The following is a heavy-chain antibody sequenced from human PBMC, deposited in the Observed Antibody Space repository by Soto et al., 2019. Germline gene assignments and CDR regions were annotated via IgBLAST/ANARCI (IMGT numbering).Heavy chain of an antibody. CDR1: GFTDSSYG. Sequence: QVQLVESGGGVVQPGRSLRLSCAVSGFTDSSYGMHWVRQAPGKGLEWVAVISRDGRTTFYADSVKGRFTISRDNSSNTLFLEMNSLRGDDMAVYYCTGEVASGYWGQGTLVTVSS. J-gene: IGHJ4*02. V-gene: IGHV3-30*03. D-gene: IGHD2-8*02. CDR3: TGEVASGY. CDR2: ISRDGRTT.